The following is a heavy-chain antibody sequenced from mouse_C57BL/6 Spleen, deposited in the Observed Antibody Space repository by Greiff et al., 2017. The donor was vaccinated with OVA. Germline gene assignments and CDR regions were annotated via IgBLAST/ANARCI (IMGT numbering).Heavy chain of an antibody. D-gene: IGHD1-1*01. CDR1: GYAFSSYW. Sequence: VKLMESGAELVKPGASVKISCKASGYAFSSYWMNWVKQRPGKGLEWIGQIYPGDGDTNYNGKFKGKATLTADKSSSTAYMQLSSLTSEDSAVYFWARDTTVTGYFDYWGQGTTLTVSS. V-gene: IGHV1-80*01. J-gene: IGHJ2*01. CDR2: IYPGDGDT. CDR3: ARDTTVTGYFDY.